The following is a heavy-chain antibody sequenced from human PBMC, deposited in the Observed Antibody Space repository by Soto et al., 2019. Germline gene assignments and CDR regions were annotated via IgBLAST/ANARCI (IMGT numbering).Heavy chain of an antibody. CDR2: ISGSGGST. D-gene: IGHD3-9*01. CDR3: APLDWRNWFDP. J-gene: IGHJ5*02. Sequence: EVQLLESGGGLVQPGGSLRLSCAASGFTFSTHAMSWVRQAPGKGLEWVSAISGSGGSTYYADSVKGRFTISRDNSKNTLYLQMNSLRVEDTAVYYCAPLDWRNWFDPWGQGTLVTVSS. CDR1: GFTFSTHA. V-gene: IGHV3-23*01.